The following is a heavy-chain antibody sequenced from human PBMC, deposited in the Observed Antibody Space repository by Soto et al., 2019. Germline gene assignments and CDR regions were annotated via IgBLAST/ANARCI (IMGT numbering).Heavy chain of an antibody. D-gene: IGHD3-3*01. CDR3: AKDGDFWSGYYYF. CDR1: GFTFSSYA. J-gene: IGHJ4*02. Sequence: EVQLLESGGGLVQPGGSLRLSCAASGFTFSSYAMSWVRQAPGKGLEWVSAISGSGGSTYYADSVKGRFTISRDNSKNTLYLQINSLRAEDTAVYYCAKDGDFWSGYYYFWGQGTLVTVSS. CDR2: ISGSGGST. V-gene: IGHV3-23*01.